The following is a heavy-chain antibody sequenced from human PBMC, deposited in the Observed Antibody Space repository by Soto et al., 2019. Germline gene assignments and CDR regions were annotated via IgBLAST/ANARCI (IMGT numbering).Heavy chain of an antibody. V-gene: IGHV4-34*01. CDR2: IHHGGST. D-gene: IGHD3-10*01. CDR3: ARGYRISMVILTTNYFDS. Sequence: SETLSLTCAVNGGPFGGFYWTWIRQSPGKGLEWIGEIHHGGSTNYNLSLKSRVTMSLDTSKNQFSLKLTSVTAADTAVYYCARGYRISMVILTTNYFDSWGQGTPVTVSS. CDR1: GGPFGGFY. J-gene: IGHJ4*02.